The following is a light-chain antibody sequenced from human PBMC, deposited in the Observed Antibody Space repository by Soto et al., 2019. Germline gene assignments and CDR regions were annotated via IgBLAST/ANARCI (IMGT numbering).Light chain of an antibody. Sequence: DIQMTQSPSSLSASVGDRVTITCRASQSISNSLNWYQQKPGKAPKLLIHAASSLRSGVPSSFSGSGSGTDFTLTISSLQPEDFATYFCQQFYSTPRTCGQGTKVELK. CDR2: AAS. CDR3: QQFYSTPRT. CDR1: QSISNS. V-gene: IGKV1-39*01. J-gene: IGKJ1*01.